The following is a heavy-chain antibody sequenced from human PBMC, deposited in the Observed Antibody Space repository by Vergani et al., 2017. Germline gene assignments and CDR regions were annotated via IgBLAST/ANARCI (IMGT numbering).Heavy chain of an antibody. J-gene: IGHJ4*02. CDR2: INPNSGGT. V-gene: IGHV1-2*02. CDR3: ARELYYGSGSNLYCFDY. D-gene: IGHD3-10*01. Sequence: QVQLVQSGAEVKKPGASVKVSCKASGYTFTGYYMHWVRQAPGQGLEWMGWINPNSGGTNYAQKLQGRVTMTRDTSISTAYMELSRLRSDDTDVYYCARELYYGSGSNLYCFDYWGEGTLVTVSS. CDR1: GYTFTGYY.